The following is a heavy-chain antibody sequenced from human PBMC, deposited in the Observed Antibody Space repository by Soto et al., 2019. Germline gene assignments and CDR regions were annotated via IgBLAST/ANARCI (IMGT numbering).Heavy chain of an antibody. CDR3: ARPYSSGYAYYYYGMDV. CDR2: IWYDGSNK. J-gene: IGHJ6*02. D-gene: IGHD3-22*01. V-gene: IGHV3-33*01. CDR1: GFTFSSYG. Sequence: PGGSLRLSCAASGFTFSSYGMHWVRRAPGKGLEWVAVIWYDGSNKYYADSVKGRFTISRDNSKNTLYLQMNSLRAEDTAVYYCARPYSSGYAYYYYGMDVWGQGTTVTVSS.